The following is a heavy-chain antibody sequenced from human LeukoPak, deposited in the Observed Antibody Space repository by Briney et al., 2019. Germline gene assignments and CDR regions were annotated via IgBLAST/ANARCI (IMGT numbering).Heavy chain of an antibody. Sequence: PGGSLRLSCAASGFTFSSYGMHWVRQAPGKGLEWVAVISYDGSNKYYADSVKGRFTISRDNSKNTLYLQMNSLRAEDTAVYYCAKEERPQFDIAVAYTFDYWGQGTLVTVSS. CDR3: AKEERPQFDIAVAYTFDY. CDR2: ISYDGSNK. V-gene: IGHV3-30*18. CDR1: GFTFSSYG. D-gene: IGHD6-19*01. J-gene: IGHJ4*02.